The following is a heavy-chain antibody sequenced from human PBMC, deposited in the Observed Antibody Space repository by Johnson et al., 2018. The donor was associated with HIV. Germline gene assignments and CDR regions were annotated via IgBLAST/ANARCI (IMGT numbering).Heavy chain of an antibody. CDR1: GFTFSSYD. CDR3: AKEGNFSSWNPDAFDI. Sequence: VQLVESGGGVVQPGRSLRLSCAASGFTFSSYDMHWVRQATGKGLEWVSAIGPAGDTYYPGSVKGRFTISRENAKNSLYLQMNSLRAEDTAVYYCAKEGNFSSWNPDAFDIWGQGTMVTVSS. J-gene: IGHJ3*02. V-gene: IGHV3-13*01. D-gene: IGHD6-13*01. CDR2: IGPAGDT.